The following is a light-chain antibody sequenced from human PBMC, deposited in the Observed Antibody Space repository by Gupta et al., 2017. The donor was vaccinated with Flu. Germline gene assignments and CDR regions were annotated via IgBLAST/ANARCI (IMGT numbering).Light chain of an antibody. J-gene: IGLJ2*01. V-gene: IGLV2-14*01. CDR1: NSDVGHYKS. CDR2: EVD. Sequence: QSALTQPASVSGSPGQSITISCTGTNSDVGHYKSVSWYQQHPGKAPKLIIYEVDNRPSGVSDRFSGSKSGNTASLTISGLQAEDEADYYCNSYTRIRNLVFGGGTKLTVL. CDR3: NSYTRIRNLV.